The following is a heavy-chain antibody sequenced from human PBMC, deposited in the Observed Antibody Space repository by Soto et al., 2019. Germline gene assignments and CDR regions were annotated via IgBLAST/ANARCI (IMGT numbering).Heavy chain of an antibody. CDR2: ISGNGVGT. V-gene: IGHV3-23*01. CDR3: AKERSTMVRGVLNANDY. Sequence: GGSLRLSCAASGFTFSTYAMAWVRQAPGKGLEWVSGISGNGVGTYYADSVKGRFTISRDNSKNTLYLQMNSLRAEGTALYYCAKERSTMVRGVLNANDYWGQGTLVTVSS. CDR1: GFTFSTYA. J-gene: IGHJ4*02. D-gene: IGHD3-10*01.